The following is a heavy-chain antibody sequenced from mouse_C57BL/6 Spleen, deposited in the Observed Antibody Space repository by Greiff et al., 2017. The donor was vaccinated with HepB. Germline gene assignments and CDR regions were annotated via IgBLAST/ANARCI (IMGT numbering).Heavy chain of an antibody. CDR3: ARGAGDYFDY. CDR2: ISYDGSN. Sequence: EVQLQESGPGLVKPSQSLSLTCSVTGYSITSGYYWNWIRQFPGNKLEWMGYISYDGSNNYNPSLKNRISITRDTSKNQFFLKLNSVTTEDTATYYCARGAGDYFDYWGQGTTLTVSS. V-gene: IGHV3-6*01. CDR1: GYSITSGYY. J-gene: IGHJ2*01.